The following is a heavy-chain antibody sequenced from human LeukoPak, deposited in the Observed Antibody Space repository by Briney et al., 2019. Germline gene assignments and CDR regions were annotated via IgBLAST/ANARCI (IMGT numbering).Heavy chain of an antibody. Sequence: SETLSLTCAVYGGSFSGYYWSWIRQSPGKGLEWIGFMHYSGDTNSNPSLRSRVTISMDTSKNHFSLKMSSVTAADTAVYYCARDSPFEWDVFGDSFDIWGQGTVVTVSS. CDR1: GGSFSGYY. CDR2: MHYSGDT. V-gene: IGHV4-59*01. CDR3: ARDSPFEWDVFGDSFDI. J-gene: IGHJ3*02. D-gene: IGHD1-26*01.